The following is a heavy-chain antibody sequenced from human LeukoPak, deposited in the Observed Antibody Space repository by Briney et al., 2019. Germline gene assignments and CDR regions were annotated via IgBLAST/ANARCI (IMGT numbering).Heavy chain of an antibody. D-gene: IGHD3-22*01. CDR2: VSPNSANT. CDR3: AIKLSSGGY. CDR1: GCTFINFG. Sequence: ASVKVSCKASGCTFINFGISWVRQAPGQGLEWMGWVSPNSANTAYAQKFQGRVTMTRNTSISTAYMELSSLRSEDTAVYYCAIKLSSGGYWGQGTLVTVSS. V-gene: IGHV1-8*02. J-gene: IGHJ4*02.